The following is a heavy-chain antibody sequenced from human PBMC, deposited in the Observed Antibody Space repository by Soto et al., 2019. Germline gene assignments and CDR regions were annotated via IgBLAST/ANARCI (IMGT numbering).Heavy chain of an antibody. CDR3: ARVQKGYYYGSVTYYYGMDV. J-gene: IGHJ6*02. D-gene: IGHD3-10*01. V-gene: IGHV4-59*12. CDR2: IYYSGST. Sequence: SETLSLTCTVSGGSISSYYWSWIRQPPGKGLEWIGYIYYSGSTNYNPSLKSRVTMSVDTSKNQFSLKLSSVTAADTAVYYCARVQKGYYYGSVTYYYGMDVWGQGTTVTVSS. CDR1: GGSISSYY.